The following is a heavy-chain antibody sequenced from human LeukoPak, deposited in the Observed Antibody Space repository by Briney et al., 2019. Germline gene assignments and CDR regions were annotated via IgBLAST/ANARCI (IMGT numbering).Heavy chain of an antibody. D-gene: IGHD6-19*01. CDR3: ARERDSSGPNYYGMDV. V-gene: IGHV4-38-2*02. J-gene: IGHJ6*02. CDR2: IYHSGST. CDR1: GYSISSGYY. Sequence: LETLSLTCTVSGYSISSGYYWGWIRQPPGKGLEWIGSIYHSGSTYYNPSLKSRVTISVDTSKNQFSLKLSSVTAADTAVYYCARERDSSGPNYYGMDVWGQGTTVTVSS.